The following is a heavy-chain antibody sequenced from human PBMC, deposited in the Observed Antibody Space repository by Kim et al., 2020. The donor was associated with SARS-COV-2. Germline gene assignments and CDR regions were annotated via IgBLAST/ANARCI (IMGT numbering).Heavy chain of an antibody. Sequence: ASVKVSCKTSGYTFTTYAIQWVCQAPGQRLEWMGWINTGKGNTKYSEKVQGRLTITRDTVARTVHMELRSLRYEDTAVYYCARSAAIMPPGMVVWGQGTT. D-gene: IGHD2-2*01. CDR3: ARSAAIMPPGMVV. CDR1: GYTFTTYA. CDR2: INTGKGNT. J-gene: IGHJ6*02. V-gene: IGHV1-3*04.